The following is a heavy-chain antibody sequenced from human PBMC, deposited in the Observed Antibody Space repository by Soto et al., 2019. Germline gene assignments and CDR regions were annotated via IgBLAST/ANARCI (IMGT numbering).Heavy chain of an antibody. D-gene: IGHD2-21*01. CDR2: IFYSGST. CDR1: GGSISTSRSY. Sequence: TSETLSLTCSVSGGSISTSRSYWAWIRQPPGKGLEWLANIFYSGSTFYKPSLASRDSVSVDTSKNEFSLKLRSVTAADTAVYYCARQPTTGDTDLWFDPWGQGNLVTVSS. J-gene: IGHJ5*02. V-gene: IGHV4-39*01. CDR3: ARQPTTGDTDLWFDP.